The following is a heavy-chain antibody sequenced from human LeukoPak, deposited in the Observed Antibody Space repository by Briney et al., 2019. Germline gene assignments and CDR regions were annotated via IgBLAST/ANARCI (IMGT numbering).Heavy chain of an antibody. Sequence: GGSLRLSCAASGFTFRSYLMSWVRQAPGKGLEWVANIKQDGSEKYYVDSVKGRFTVSRDNAKNSLYLQMNSLRAGDTAVYFCARATTAFDYWGQGSLVTVSS. CDR3: ARATTAFDY. D-gene: IGHD4-17*01. CDR2: IKQDGSEK. V-gene: IGHV3-7*04. CDR1: GFTFRSYL. J-gene: IGHJ4*02.